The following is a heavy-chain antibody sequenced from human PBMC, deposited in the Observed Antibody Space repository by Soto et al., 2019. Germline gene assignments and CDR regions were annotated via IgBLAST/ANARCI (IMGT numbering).Heavy chain of an antibody. CDR1: RFMFSNYA. CDR3: AANYGSGSYRIGPY. D-gene: IGHD3-10*01. CDR2: TTHDGSNK. J-gene: IGHJ4*02. Sequence: QVQLVESGGGVVQPGRSLRLSCAASRFMFSNYAMHWVRQAPGKGLEWVAVTTHDGSNKYYADSVKGRFTISRDNSKNTLSLQMNSLRAEDTAMYYCAANYGSGSYRIGPYWGQGTLVTVSS. V-gene: IGHV3-30*03.